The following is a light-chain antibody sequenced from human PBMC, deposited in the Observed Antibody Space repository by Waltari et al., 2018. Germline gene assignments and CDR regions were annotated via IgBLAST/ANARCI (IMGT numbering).Light chain of an antibody. CDR1: QSLLNTDGSTF. CDR2: GGS. J-gene: IGKJ4*01. V-gene: IGKV2-40*01. CDR3: FQHKALPLT. Sequence: IVMTQTPLSLAVTPGEPASISCRSSQSLLNTDGSTFFDWYLQRPGQSPQLLIYGGSNRASGVPDRFSGSGSYTDFTLQISKVEAEDVGIYYCFQHKALPLTFGGGTKVEIK.